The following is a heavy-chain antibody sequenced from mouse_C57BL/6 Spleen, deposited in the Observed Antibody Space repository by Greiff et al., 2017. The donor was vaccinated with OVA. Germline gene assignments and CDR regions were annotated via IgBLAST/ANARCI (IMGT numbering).Heavy chain of an antibody. CDR1: GYTFTSYW. Sequence: QVQLQQSGAELVRPGSSVKLSCKASGYTFTSYWMDWVKQRPGQGLEWIGNIYPSDSETHYNQKFKDKATLTVDKSSSTAYMQLSSLTSEDSAVYYCARSRGGDAMDYWGQGTSVTVSS. J-gene: IGHJ4*01. V-gene: IGHV1-61*01. CDR3: ARSRGGDAMDY. CDR2: IYPSDSET.